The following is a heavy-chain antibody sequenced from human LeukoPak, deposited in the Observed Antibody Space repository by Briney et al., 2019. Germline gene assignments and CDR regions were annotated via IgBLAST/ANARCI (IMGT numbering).Heavy chain of an antibody. CDR2: ISYDASSQ. CDR1: GFTFSSYG. D-gene: IGHD6-13*01. CDR3: AKQREGVSWSPDY. Sequence: GRSLRLSCAASGFTFSSYGMHWIRQAPGKGLEWVAVISYDASSQYYTDSVKGRFTISRDNSKNTQYLQMNSLRAEDTAVYYCAKQREGVSWSPDYWGQGTLVIVST. J-gene: IGHJ4*02. V-gene: IGHV3-30*18.